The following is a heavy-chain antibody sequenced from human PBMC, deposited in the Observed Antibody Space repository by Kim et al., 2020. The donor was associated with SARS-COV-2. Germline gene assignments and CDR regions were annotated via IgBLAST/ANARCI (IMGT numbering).Heavy chain of an antibody. J-gene: IGHJ4*02. V-gene: IGHV3-49*04. CDR3: TSDRHSSDWLRNRRDFDY. CDR1: GFTFGDYA. Sequence: GGSLRLSCTASGFTFGDYAMSWVRQAPGKGLEWVGLIRSKSYGGTTEYAVSVKGRFAISRDNSKSIAYLQMNSLNTEDTGVYYCTSDRHSSDWLRNRRDFDYWGQGTRVTVSS. D-gene: IGHD6-13*01. CDR2: IRSKSYGGTT.